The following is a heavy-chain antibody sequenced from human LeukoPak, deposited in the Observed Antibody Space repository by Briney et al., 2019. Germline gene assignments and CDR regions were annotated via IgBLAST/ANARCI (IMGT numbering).Heavy chain of an antibody. J-gene: IGHJ5*02. D-gene: IGHD6-6*01. CDR3: ARDNRPRAARPSWFDP. Sequence: SETLSLTCTVSGGSISSGGYYWSWIRQHPGKGLEWIGHIYYSGSTYYNPSLKSRVTISVDTSKNQFSLKLSSVTAADTAVYYCARDNRPRAARPSWFDPWGQGTLVTVSS. CDR2: IYYSGST. CDR1: GGSISSGGYY. V-gene: IGHV4-31*03.